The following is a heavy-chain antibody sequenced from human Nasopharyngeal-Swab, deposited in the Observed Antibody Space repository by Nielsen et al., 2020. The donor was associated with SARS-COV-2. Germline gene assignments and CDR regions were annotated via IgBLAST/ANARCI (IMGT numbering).Heavy chain of an antibody. J-gene: IGHJ6*02. CDR3: ATIQPSNYYYYGMDV. Sequence: ASVKVSCKASGDTFTSYDINWVRQATGQGLEWMGWMNPNSGNTGYAQKFQGRVTMTRNTSISTAYMELSSLRSEDTAVYYCATIQPSNYYYYGMDVWGQGTTVTVSS. V-gene: IGHV1-8*01. CDR1: GDTFTSYD. D-gene: IGHD5-18*01. CDR2: MNPNSGNT.